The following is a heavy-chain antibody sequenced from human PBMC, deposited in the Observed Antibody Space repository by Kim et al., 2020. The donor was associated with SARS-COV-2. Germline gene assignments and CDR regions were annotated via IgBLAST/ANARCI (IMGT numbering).Heavy chain of an antibody. CDR3: AKDVGFGELYRE. J-gene: IGHJ4*02. D-gene: IGHD3-10*01. V-gene: IGHV3-23*01. Sequence: GGSLRLSCAASGFTFSSYAMTWVRQAPGKGLEWVSAISGSGGRTYYADSVKGRFTISRDNSKNTLYLQMNSLRAEDTAVYYCAKDVGFGELYREWGQGTLVTVSS. CDR1: GFTFSSYA. CDR2: ISGSGGRT.